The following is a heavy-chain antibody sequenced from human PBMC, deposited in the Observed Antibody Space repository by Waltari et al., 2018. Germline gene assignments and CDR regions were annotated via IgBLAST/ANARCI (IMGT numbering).Heavy chain of an antibody. CDR3: ARGRWYCSSTSCRPYYYYMDV. CDR1: GGSFSGYY. Sequence: QVQLQQWGAGLLKPSETLSLTCAVYGGSFSGYYWSWIRQPPGKGLGWIGEISPSGITKYTPTLRNRVTISVGTSKYQFSLKLSSVTAADTAVYYCARGRWYCSSTSCRPYYYYMDVWGKGTTVTVSS. J-gene: IGHJ6*03. CDR2: ISPSGIT. D-gene: IGHD2-2*01. V-gene: IGHV4-34*01.